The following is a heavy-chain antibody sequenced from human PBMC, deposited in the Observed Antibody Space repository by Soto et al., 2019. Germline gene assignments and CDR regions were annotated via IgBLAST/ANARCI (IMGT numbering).Heavy chain of an antibody. CDR3: AGQRGSSSGHGMDV. Sequence: QVQLVESGGGVVQPGRSLRLSCAASGFTFSSYGLHWVRQAPGRGLEWVAVIWYDGNSQYYADSVKGRFTISRDNSKNTLYLHMNSMRGEDTAVSYCAGQRGSSSGHGMDVWGAGGTFAVS. J-gene: IGHJ6*02. V-gene: IGHV3-33*01. CDR1: GFTFSSYG. D-gene: IGHD2-15*01. CDR2: IWYDGNSQ.